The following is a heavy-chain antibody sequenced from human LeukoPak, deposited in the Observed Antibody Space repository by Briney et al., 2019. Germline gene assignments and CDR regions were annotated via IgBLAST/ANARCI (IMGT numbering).Heavy chain of an antibody. CDR1: EFTFSNYV. CDR3: VRRGGSDGWGAFDI. J-gene: IGHJ3*02. Sequence: GGSLRLSCAASEFTFSNYVMNWVRQAPGKGLEWVSSIRQSGDITYYADSVKGRFTISRDNSKNTLSLQMNSLSREDTAIYYCVRRGGSDGWGAFDIWGQGTVVTVSS. CDR2: IRQSGDIT. D-gene: IGHD5-24*01. V-gene: IGHV3-23*01.